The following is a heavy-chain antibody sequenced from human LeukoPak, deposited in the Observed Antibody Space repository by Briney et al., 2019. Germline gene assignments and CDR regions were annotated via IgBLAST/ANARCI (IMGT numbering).Heavy chain of an antibody. J-gene: IGHJ4*02. CDR1: GGSFSGYY. CDR2: INHSEST. CDR3: ARAGVRIILMVYAVFDY. D-gene: IGHD2-8*01. Sequence: PSETLSLTCAVYGGSFSGYYWSWIRQSPGKGLEWIGEINHSESTSYNPSLKSRFTISVDTSKNQFSLKLSSVTAADTAVYYCARAGVRIILMVYAVFDYWGQGTLVTVSS. V-gene: IGHV4-34*01.